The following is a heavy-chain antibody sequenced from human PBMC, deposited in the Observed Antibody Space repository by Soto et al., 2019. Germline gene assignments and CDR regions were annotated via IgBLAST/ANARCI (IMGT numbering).Heavy chain of an antibody. D-gene: IGHD6-13*01. CDR2: ISRDGSKK. J-gene: IGHJ3*02. CDR1: GFTLSAYW. Sequence: EVQLEESGGDLVQPGGSLRLSCAASGFTLSAYWMTWVRQAPGKGLEWVANISRDGSKKSYLDSVRGRFIISRDNVGNSLYLQMDSLRADDTALYYCARDVSPGSSSLYLDAFDIWGQGTMVTVSS. V-gene: IGHV3-7*05. CDR3: ARDVSPGSSSLYLDAFDI.